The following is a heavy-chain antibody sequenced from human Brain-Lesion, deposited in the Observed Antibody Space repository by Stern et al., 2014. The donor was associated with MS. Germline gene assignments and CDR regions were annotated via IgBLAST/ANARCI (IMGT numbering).Heavy chain of an antibody. D-gene: IGHD1-1*01. J-gene: IGHJ3*02. CDR3: AGAFGKYELLESFHM. V-gene: IGHV4-30-4*01. CDR2: IYYSGTT. Sequence: VQLEESDPGLVKPSQTLSLACAVSGASVGGGDWYWSWIRQPPGKGLEWLGHIYYSGTTYYKPSLKSRLIISLDTSKNQFSLNLTSVTAADTAVYYCAGAFGKYELLESFHMWGQGTMVTVSS. CDR1: GASVGGGDWY.